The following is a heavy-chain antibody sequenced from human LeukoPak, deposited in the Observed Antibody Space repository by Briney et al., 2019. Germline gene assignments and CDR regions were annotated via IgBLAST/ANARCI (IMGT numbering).Heavy chain of an antibody. CDR1: GFTFSSYA. CDR3: ARDRAGYYDSSGHNDAFDI. Sequence: GGSLRLSCAASGFTFSSYAMHWVRQAPGKGLEWVAVISYDGSNKYYADSVKGRFTISRDNSKNTLYLQMNSLRAEDTAVYYCARDRAGYYDSSGHNDAFDIWGQGTMVTVSS. J-gene: IGHJ3*02. V-gene: IGHV3-30-3*01. CDR2: ISYDGSNK. D-gene: IGHD3-22*01.